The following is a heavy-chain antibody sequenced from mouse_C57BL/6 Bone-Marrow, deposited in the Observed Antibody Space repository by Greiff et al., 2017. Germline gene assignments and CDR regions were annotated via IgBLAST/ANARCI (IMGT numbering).Heavy chain of an antibody. CDR2: IDPSDSYT. CDR1: GYTFTSYW. J-gene: IGHJ1*03. V-gene: IGHV1-69*01. D-gene: IGHD1-1*01. Sequence: QVQLQQPGAELVMPGASVKLSCKASGYTFTSYWMHWVKQRPGQGLEWIGEIDPSDSYTNYNQKFKGKSTLTVDKSSSTAYMPLSSLTSEDSAVYYCARRGKITTVVAHWYFDVWGTGTTVTGSS. CDR3: ARRGKITTVVAHWYFDV.